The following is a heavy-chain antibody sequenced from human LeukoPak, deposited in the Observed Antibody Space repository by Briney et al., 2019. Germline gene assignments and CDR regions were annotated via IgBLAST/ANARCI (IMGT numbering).Heavy chain of an antibody. CDR3: ARGGFLTDSNYYYGMDV. CDR2: MNPNSGNT. J-gene: IGHJ6*02. D-gene: IGHD4-11*01. V-gene: IGHV1-8*01. Sequence: ASVKVSCKASGYTFTSYDINWVRQATGQGLEWMGWMNPNSGNTGYAQKFQGRVTMTRNTSISTAYMELSSPRSEDTAVYYCARGGFLTDSNYYYGMDVWGQGTTVTVSS. CDR1: GYTFTSYD.